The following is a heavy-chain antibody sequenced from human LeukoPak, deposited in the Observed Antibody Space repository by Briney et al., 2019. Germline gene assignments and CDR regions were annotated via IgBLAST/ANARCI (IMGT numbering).Heavy chain of an antibody. CDR1: GGSFSGYY. CDR2: IYTSGST. J-gene: IGHJ6*02. V-gene: IGHV4-59*10. D-gene: IGHD6-6*01. CDR3: ASSSSSQQYGMDV. Sequence: SETLSLTCAVYGGSFSGYYWSWIRQPAGKGLEWIGRIYTSGSTNYNPSLKSRVTMSVDTSKNQFSLKLSSVTAADTAVYYCASSSSSQQYGMDVWGQGTTVTVSS.